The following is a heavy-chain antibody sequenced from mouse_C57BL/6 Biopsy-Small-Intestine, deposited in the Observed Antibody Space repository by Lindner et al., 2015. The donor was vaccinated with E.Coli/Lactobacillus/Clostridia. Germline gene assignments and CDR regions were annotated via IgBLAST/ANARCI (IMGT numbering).Heavy chain of an antibody. CDR3: ARGYFDY. Sequence: VQLQEVWGGLVKPGGSLKLSCAASGFTFSDYGVHWVRQAPEKGLVWVAYISSGSSDIYYADTVKGRFTISRDNAKNTLFLQMTSLRSEDTAMYYCARGYFDYWGQGTTLTVSS. CDR1: GFTFSDYG. J-gene: IGHJ2*01. V-gene: IGHV5-17*01. CDR2: ISSGSSDI.